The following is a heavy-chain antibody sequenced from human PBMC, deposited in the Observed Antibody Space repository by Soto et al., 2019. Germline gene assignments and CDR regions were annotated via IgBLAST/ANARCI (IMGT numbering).Heavy chain of an antibody. CDR1: GFTFSAVY. V-gene: IGHV3-11*05. CDR2: ISSSGTSA. D-gene: IGHD6-19*01. J-gene: IGHJ4*02. Sequence: QVQLEESGGGLVKPGGSLRLSCAASGFTFSAVYMSWIRQAPNKGLEYISYISSSGTSANYADSVKGRFTISRDNAKNSLYLQMNILRAEDTAVYYCARDRGAVTGQYFDYLGQGALVTVSS. CDR3: ARDRGAVTGQYFDY.